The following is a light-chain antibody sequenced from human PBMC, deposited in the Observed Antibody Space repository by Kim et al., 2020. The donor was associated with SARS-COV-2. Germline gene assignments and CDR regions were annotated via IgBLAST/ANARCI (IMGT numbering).Light chain of an antibody. V-gene: IGKV3D-15*01. J-gene: IGKJ2*01. CDR3: QQYNNWLMYT. CDR2: GAS. CDR1: QSVSSN. Sequence: VCRGKRATLSGRARQSVSSNLAWDQQKPGQAPRLLIYGASTRATGIPARFSGSGSGTEFTLTISSLQSEDFAVYYCQQYNNWLMYTFGQGTKLEI.